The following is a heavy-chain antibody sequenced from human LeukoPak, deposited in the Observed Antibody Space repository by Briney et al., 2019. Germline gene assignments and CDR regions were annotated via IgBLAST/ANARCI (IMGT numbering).Heavy chain of an antibody. J-gene: IGHJ6*03. CDR3: ARILFGYSRSWWIMDV. D-gene: IGHD6-13*01. CDR2: ISSSSSYI. V-gene: IGHV3-21*01. Sequence: PGGSLRLSCVASGFTFSTYSMNWVRQAPGKGLEWVSSISSSSSYIYYADSVKGRFTISRDNAKNSLYLQMNSLRAEDTAVYYCARILFGYSRSWWIMDVWGKGTTVTVSS. CDR1: GFTFSTYS.